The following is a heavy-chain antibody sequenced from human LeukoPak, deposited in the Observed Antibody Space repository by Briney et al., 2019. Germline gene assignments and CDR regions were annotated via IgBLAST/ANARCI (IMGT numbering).Heavy chain of an antibody. CDR1: GYTSTSYY. Sequence: ASVKVSCKASGYTSTSYYMHWVRQAPGQGLEWMGIINPSGGSTSYAQKFQGRVTMTRDTSTSTVYMELSSLRSEDTAVYYCARVVGEPVEMATSAPFDYWGQGTLVTVSS. V-gene: IGHV1-46*01. CDR2: INPSGGST. D-gene: IGHD5-24*01. J-gene: IGHJ4*02. CDR3: ARVVGEPVEMATSAPFDY.